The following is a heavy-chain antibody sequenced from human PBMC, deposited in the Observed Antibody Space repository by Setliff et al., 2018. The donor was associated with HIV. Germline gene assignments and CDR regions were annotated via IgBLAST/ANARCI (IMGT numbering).Heavy chain of an antibody. J-gene: IGHJ4*02. V-gene: IGHV3-30*02. CDR1: GFTFSSYG. Sequence: GGSLRLSCAAPGFTFSSYGMHWVRQAPGKGLEWVTFIRHDGINEDYRDSVKGRFSVSRDNSKNTVFLQMNSLRVEDTALYYCARGVPGICSGGTCYLEYWGQGALVTVSS. CDR3: ARGVPGICSGGTCYLEY. D-gene: IGHD2-15*01. CDR2: IRHDGINE.